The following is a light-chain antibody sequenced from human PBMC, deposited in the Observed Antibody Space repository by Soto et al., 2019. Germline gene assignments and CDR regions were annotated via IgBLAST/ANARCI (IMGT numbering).Light chain of an antibody. V-gene: IGKV1-12*01. Sequence: DIQMTQSPSSVSASVGDRVTITCRASQDISSWLAWYQQKPGKAPNHLIYAASSLQSGVPSSINGSGSGTDFTVTINSLQPEDIATYYCQQTNSFPRTFGQGTKVEVK. CDR2: AAS. J-gene: IGKJ1*01. CDR3: QQTNSFPRT. CDR1: QDISSW.